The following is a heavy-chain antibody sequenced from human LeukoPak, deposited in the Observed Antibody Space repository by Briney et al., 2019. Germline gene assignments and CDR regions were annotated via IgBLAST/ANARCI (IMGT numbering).Heavy chain of an antibody. V-gene: IGHV4-59*01. CDR3: ARAINEGALDY. D-gene: IGHD3-16*01. CDR1: GGSISSYY. CDR2: IYYSGST. J-gene: IGHJ4*02. Sequence: SETLSLTCSVSGGSISSYYWSWIRQPTGKGLEWIGYIYYSGSTNYNPSLKSRVTISVDTSKNQFSLKLSSVTAADTAVYYCARAINEGALDYWGQGTLVTVSS.